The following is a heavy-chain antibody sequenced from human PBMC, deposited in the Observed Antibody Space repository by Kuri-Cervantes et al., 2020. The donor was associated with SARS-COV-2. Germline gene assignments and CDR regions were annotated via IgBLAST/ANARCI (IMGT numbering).Heavy chain of an antibody. CDR2: IYHSGST. D-gene: IGHD1-7*01. J-gene: IGHJ4*02. CDR3: ARFDWNYVGYFDY. V-gene: IGHV4-38-2*01. CDR1: GYSISSGYY. Sequence: SETLSLTCAVSGYSISSGYYWGWIRQPPGKGLEWIGSIYHSGSTYYNPSLKSRVTISVHTSKNQFSLKLSSATAADTAVYYCARFDWNYVGYFDYWGQGTLVTVSS.